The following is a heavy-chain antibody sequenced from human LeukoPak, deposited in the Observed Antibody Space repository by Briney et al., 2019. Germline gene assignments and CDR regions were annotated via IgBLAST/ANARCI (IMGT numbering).Heavy chain of an antibody. CDR2: IYYSGST. J-gene: IGHJ5*02. CDR1: GGSISSYY. Sequence: SETLSLTCTVSGGSISSYYWSWIRQPPGKGLEWIGYIYYSGSTNYIPSLKSRVTISVDTSKNQFSLKLSSVTAAATAVYYFARGNYDFLSCYPNWFDPWGQGTLVTVSS. V-gene: IGHV4-59*01. CDR3: ARGNYDFLSCYPNWFDP. D-gene: IGHD3-3*01.